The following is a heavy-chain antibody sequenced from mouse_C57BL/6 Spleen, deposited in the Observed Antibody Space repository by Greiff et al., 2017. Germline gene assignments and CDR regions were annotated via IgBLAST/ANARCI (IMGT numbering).Heavy chain of an antibody. CDR3: ARVLRDYVDY. D-gene: IGHD1-1*01. J-gene: IGHJ2*01. CDR2: ISYDGSN. Sequence: LMESGPGPVKPSQFLSLTCPVTGYPITSGYYWNWIRQFPGNKLEWMGYISYDGSNNYNPSLKNRFPITRDTSKNQFFLKLNSVTTEDIATYYCARVLRDYVDYWGQGTTRTVSS. CDR1: GYPITSGYY. V-gene: IGHV3-6*01.